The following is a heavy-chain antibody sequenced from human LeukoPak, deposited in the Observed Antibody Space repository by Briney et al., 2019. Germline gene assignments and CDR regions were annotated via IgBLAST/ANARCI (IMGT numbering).Heavy chain of an antibody. V-gene: IGHV4-34*01. CDR1: GGSFSGYY. CDR3: ARVTLSGWYGYY. D-gene: IGHD6-19*01. Sequence: SETLSLTCAVYGGSFSGYYWSWTRQPPGKGLEWIGEINHSGSTNYNPSLKSRVTISVDTSKNQFSLKLSSVTAADTAVYYCARVTLSGWYGYYWGQGTLVTVSS. CDR2: INHSGST. J-gene: IGHJ4*02.